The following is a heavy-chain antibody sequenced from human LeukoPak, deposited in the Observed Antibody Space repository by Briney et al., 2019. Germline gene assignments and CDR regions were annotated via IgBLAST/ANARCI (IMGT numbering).Heavy chain of an antibody. D-gene: IGHD5-24*01. J-gene: IGHJ4*02. CDR2: IRSKAYGGTT. CDR3: TRRWLTIDGIGFDY. V-gene: IGHV3-49*04. Sequence: GGSLRLSCAASGFTFSSYAMSWVRQAPGKGLEWVGFIRSKAYGGTTEYAASVKGRFTISRDDSKSIAYLQMNSLKTEDTAVYYCTRRWLTIDGIGFDYWGQGTLVTVSS. CDR1: GFTFSSYA.